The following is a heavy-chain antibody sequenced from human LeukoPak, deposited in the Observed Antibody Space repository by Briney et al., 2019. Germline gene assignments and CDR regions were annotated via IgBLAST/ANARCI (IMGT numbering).Heavy chain of an antibody. J-gene: IGHJ4*02. CDR2: ISAYNGNT. CDR1: VYTFTNYG. Sequence: ASVKVSCKASVYTFTNYGISWVRQAPGRGLEWMGWISAYNGNTKNAQKVQGRVTLTTDTSTSTAYMELRRLRSDDTAVYYCARGGTFYYDSSAYYWGQGTLVTVSS. CDR3: ARGGTFYYDSSAYY. V-gene: IGHV1-18*01. D-gene: IGHD3-22*01.